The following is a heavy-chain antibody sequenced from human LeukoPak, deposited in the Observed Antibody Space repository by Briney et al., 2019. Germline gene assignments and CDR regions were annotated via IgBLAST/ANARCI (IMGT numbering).Heavy chain of an antibody. CDR3: VRGGTYWTVS. J-gene: IGHJ5*01. CDR1: GFVLSASY. V-gene: IGHV3-7*01. CDR2: IKPDGSEK. Sequence: GGSLRLSCAASGFVLSASYMSWVRKAPGKGLEWVATIKPDGSEKYHVDSVSGRFTISRDNTNDSLFLQMNSLRVDDTAVYYCVRGGTYWTVSWGQGTLVNVS.